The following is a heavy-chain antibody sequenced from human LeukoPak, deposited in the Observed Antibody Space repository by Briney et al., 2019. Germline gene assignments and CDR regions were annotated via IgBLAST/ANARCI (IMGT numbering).Heavy chain of an antibody. D-gene: IGHD2-2*01. CDR2: ISSSSSYI. CDR3: ARDQAHPTSCPFDC. J-gene: IGHJ4*02. CDR1: GFTFSSYS. V-gene: IGHV3-21*01. Sequence: GGSLRLSCAASGFTFSSYSMNWVRQAPGKGLEWVSSISSSSSYIYYADSVKGRFTISRDNAKNSLYLQMNSLRAEDTAVYYCARDQAHPTSCPFDCWGQGTLVTVSS.